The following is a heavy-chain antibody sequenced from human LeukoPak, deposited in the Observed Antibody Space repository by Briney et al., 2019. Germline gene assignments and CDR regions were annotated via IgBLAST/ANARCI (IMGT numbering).Heavy chain of an antibody. CDR3: ARDGSPHTSGYYRFGGFDC. CDR1: EFTVSSSY. V-gene: IGHV3-66*01. D-gene: IGHD3-22*01. J-gene: IGHJ4*02. CDR2: FYVGGYT. Sequence: GGSLRLSCAASEFTVSSSYMSWVRQAPGKGLEWVSPFYVGGYTLYADSVKGRFTISRDNSKNTLYLQMNSLRAEDTAVYYCARDGSPHTSGYYRFGGFDCWGQGTLVTVSS.